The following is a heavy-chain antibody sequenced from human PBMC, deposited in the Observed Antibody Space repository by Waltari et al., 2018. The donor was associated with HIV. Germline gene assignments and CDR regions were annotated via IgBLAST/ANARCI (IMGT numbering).Heavy chain of an antibody. Sequence: QVQLVQSGAEVKKPGASVKVSCKASGYTFPSYAMHWVRQAPGQRLEWMGWINAGNGNTKYSQKFQGRVTITRDTSASTAYMELSSLRSEDTAVYYCAREEGIAVAPWWGQGTLVTVSS. CDR3: AREEGIAVAPW. CDR2: INAGNGNT. J-gene: IGHJ4*02. D-gene: IGHD6-19*01. V-gene: IGHV1-3*01. CDR1: GYTFPSYA.